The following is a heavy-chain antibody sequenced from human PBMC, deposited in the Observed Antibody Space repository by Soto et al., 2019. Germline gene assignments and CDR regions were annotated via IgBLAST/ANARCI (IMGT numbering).Heavy chain of an antibody. V-gene: IGHV3-21*01. J-gene: IGHJ4*02. CDR1: GFTFSSYA. CDR2: ISSSSSYI. D-gene: IGHD3-22*01. CDR3: ARVPLRNYYDIRGYYFDS. Sequence: GGSLRLSCAASGFTFSSYAMSWVRQAPGKGLEWVSSISSSSSYIYYADSVKGRFTISRDNVKNSLYLQMNSLRAEDTAVYYCARVPLRNYYDIRGYYFDSWGQGILVTVSS.